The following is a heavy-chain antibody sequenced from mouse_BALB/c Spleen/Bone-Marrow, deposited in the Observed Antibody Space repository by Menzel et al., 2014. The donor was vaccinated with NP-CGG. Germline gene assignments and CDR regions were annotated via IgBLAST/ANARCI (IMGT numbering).Heavy chain of an antibody. CDR1: GFTFSSFG. D-gene: IGHD4-1*01. CDR2: ISSGSSTI. J-gene: IGHJ2*01. CDR3: TRGGNWDDFDY. Sequence: EVQLQQSGGGLVQPGGSRKLSCAASGFTFSSFGMHLVRQAPEKGLEWVAYISSGSSTIFYADTVKGRFTVSRDNPKNTLFLQMTSLRSEDTAMYYCTRGGNWDDFDYWGQGTTLTVSS. V-gene: IGHV5-17*02.